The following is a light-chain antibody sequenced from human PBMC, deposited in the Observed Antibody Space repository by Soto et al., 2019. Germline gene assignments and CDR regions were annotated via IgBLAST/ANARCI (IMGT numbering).Light chain of an antibody. Sequence: QSVLTQPPSASGSPGQSVTISCTGTSSDVGGYNYVSWYQQHPGKAPKLIIYEVSKRPSGVPDRFSGSKSGDTASLTVAGLQAEDEADYYCSSYGGSNNYVFGSGTKV. CDR3: SSYGGSNNYV. J-gene: IGLJ1*01. CDR2: EVS. V-gene: IGLV2-8*01. CDR1: SSDVGGYNY.